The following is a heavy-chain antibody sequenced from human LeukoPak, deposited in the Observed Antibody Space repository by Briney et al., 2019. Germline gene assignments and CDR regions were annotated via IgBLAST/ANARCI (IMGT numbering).Heavy chain of an antibody. CDR3: VRDRGYCSGGTCYALWDY. CDR1: GFTFSNYW. CDR2: IKEDGGEK. D-gene: IGHD2-15*01. J-gene: IGHJ4*02. Sequence: PGGSLRLSCAASGFTFSNYWMTWVRQAPGKGLEWVAHIKEDGGEKHYVDPVKSRFTISRDNAKNSLYLQVNSLRAEDTAMYYCVRDRGYCSGGTCYALWDYWGQGTLVTVSS. V-gene: IGHV3-7*01.